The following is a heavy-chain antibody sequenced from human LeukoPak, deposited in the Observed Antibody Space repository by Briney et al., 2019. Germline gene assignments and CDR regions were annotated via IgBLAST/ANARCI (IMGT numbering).Heavy chain of an antibody. D-gene: IGHD1-26*01. CDR2: IYYSGST. CDR3: ATSPSGYYYYMDV. J-gene: IGHJ6*03. Sequence: PSQTLSLTCAVSGGSISSYYWSWIRQPPGKGLEWIGYIYYSGSTNYNPSLKSRVTISVDTSKNQFSLKLSSVTAANTAVYYCATSPSGYYYYMDVWGKGTTVTVSS. V-gene: IGHV4-59*08. CDR1: GGSISSYY.